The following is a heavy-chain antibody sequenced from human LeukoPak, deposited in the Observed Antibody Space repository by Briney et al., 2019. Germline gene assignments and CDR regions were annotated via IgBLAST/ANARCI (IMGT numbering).Heavy chain of an antibody. CDR3: ARHLSGVTGYTYGRGIDY. CDR2: IKKDGSEK. CDR1: GFTFSSYW. V-gene: IGHV3-7*01. Sequence: GGSLRLSCAASGFTFSSYWMSWVRHAPEKGLEWVANIKKDGSEKYYVDSVKGRFTISRDNAKTSLYLQLISVRAEDTALYYCARHLSGVTGYTYGRGIDYWGQGTLVTVSS. J-gene: IGHJ4*02. D-gene: IGHD5-18*01.